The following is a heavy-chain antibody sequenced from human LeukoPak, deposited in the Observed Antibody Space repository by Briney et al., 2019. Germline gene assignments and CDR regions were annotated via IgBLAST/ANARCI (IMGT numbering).Heavy chain of an antibody. D-gene: IGHD2-2*01. CDR3: ALSSIHKDYYFGMDV. V-gene: IGHV3-64*04. CDR1: GFTFSDYA. Sequence: GGSLRLSCSVSGFTFSDYAFNWVRQAPGKGLKYVSAISSNGGGTYYADSVKGRFTISRDNAKRSLYLQIESLRDGDTAVYHCALSSIHKDYYFGMDVWGQGTTVTVSS. J-gene: IGHJ6*02. CDR2: ISSNGGGT.